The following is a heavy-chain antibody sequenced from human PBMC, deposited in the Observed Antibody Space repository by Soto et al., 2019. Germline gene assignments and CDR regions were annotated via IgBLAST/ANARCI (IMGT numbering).Heavy chain of an antibody. D-gene: IGHD6-19*01. V-gene: IGHV3-23*01. J-gene: IGHJ4*02. CDR3: ARWRGGRYGLSFDY. CDR2: ISTSGGST. CDR1: GFSFRSYD. Sequence: EVQLLESGGGLVQPGGSLRLSCAASGFSFRSYDMSWVRQAPGKGLEWVARISTSGGSTYYADSVKGRFTISRDNSKNTLYLQMNSLRAEDTALYYCARWRGGRYGLSFDYWGQGTLVTVSS.